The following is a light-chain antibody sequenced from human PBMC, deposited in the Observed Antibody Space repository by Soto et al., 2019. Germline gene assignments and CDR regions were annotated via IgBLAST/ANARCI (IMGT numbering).Light chain of an antibody. V-gene: IGKV3-20*01. CDR2: DAS. CDR3: QQYGSSPYT. Sequence: EIVLTQSPGTLSLSPGERATLSCRASQSVSSSYLAWYQQKPGQAPRLLIYDASSKATGIPDRFSGSGYGTDFTLTISRLEPEDFAVYFCQQYGSSPYTLGQGTKLEIK. J-gene: IGKJ2*01. CDR1: QSVSSSY.